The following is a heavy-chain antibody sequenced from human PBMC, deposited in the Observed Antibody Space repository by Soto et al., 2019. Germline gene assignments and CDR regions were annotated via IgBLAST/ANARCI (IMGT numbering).Heavy chain of an antibody. CDR3: VRAAGYSGNDYVYYYGMDV. Sequence: QVQVVESGGGVVQPGRSLRLSCAASGFTFSSHGMHWVRQAPGKGLEWVALVWYDGRNKDYADSVKGRFTISRDNSKNTLYLQMNSLRDEDTAVYYCVRAAGYSGNDYVYYYGMDVWCQGTTVTVSS. CDR2: VWYDGRNK. CDR1: GFTFSSHG. D-gene: IGHD5-12*01. J-gene: IGHJ6*02. V-gene: IGHV3-33*01.